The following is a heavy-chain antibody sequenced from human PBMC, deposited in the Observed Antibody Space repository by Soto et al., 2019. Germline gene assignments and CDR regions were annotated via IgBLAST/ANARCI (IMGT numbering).Heavy chain of an antibody. Sequence: EVQLVESGGGLVKPGGSLRLSCGASGFTFSNAWMSWVRQAPGKGLEWVGRIKSKTDGGTRDYAAPVKGRFTMSRDDSKNLLYLPMSRLKTEDTVVYYCTTVVPINKNWGQGTLVTVSS. CDR3: TTVVPINKN. V-gene: IGHV3-15*01. CDR1: GFTFSNAW. CDR2: IKSKTDGGTR. D-gene: IGHD6-6*01. J-gene: IGHJ4*02.